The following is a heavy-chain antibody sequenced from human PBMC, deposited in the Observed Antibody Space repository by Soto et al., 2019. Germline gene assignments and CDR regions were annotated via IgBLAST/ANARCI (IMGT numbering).Heavy chain of an antibody. CDR3: ARDQSFDRSYYYGIVV. Sequence: QVQLVQSGAEVKKPGASVKVSCKSSGYPFTHYGITWVRQAPGQGLEWMGWISPFNGNTNYGQTLQGRVTLTTDTSTSTVYMELRRLRSDDTAVYYCARDQSFDRSYYYGIVVWGQGTTVTVSS. CDR1: GYPFTHYG. V-gene: IGHV1-18*01. J-gene: IGHJ6*02. D-gene: IGHD3-22*01. CDR2: ISPFNGNT.